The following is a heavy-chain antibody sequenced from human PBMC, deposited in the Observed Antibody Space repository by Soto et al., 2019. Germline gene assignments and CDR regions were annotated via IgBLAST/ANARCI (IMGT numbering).Heavy chain of an antibody. V-gene: IGHV1-18*01. Sequence: QVQLVQSGAEVKKPGASVKVSCKASGYTFTSYGISWVRQAPGQVLEWMGWISAYNGNTNYAQKLQGRVTMTTDTSTSTAYMELRSVRSDDTAVYYCARVGVAYGCNSLGDWFDPWGQGTLVNVSS. CDR2: ISAYNGNT. J-gene: IGHJ5*02. D-gene: IGHD3-16*01. CDR3: ARVGVAYGCNSLGDWFDP. CDR1: GYTFTSYG.